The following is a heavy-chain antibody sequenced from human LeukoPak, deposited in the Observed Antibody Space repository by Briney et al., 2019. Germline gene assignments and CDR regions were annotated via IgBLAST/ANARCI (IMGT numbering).Heavy chain of an antibody. Sequence: GGSLRLSCVASGITFSNYAMNWVRQAPGKGLEWVSAISGSGGSRYYADSVEGRFIISRDNSKNTLYLQMNSLRAEDTAVYYCAKGYYHDSSGYLAQDAFHIWGQGTMITVSS. CDR2: ISGSGGSR. D-gene: IGHD3-22*01. CDR1: GITFSNYA. V-gene: IGHV3-23*01. J-gene: IGHJ3*02. CDR3: AKGYYHDSSGYLAQDAFHI.